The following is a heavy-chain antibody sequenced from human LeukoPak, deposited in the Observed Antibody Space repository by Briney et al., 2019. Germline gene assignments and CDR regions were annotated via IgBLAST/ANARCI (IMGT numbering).Heavy chain of an antibody. CDR2: IKQDGSEK. CDR1: GFTFSSYW. CDR3: ARGRPARPKTYYYDSSGYYFFGY. Sequence: GGSLRLSCAASGFTFSSYWMSWVRQAPGKGLEWVANIKQDGSEKYYVDSVKGRFTISRDNAKNSLYLQMNSLRAEDTAVYYCARGRPARPKTYYYDSSGYYFFGYWGQGTLVTVSS. J-gene: IGHJ4*02. D-gene: IGHD3-22*01. V-gene: IGHV3-7*01.